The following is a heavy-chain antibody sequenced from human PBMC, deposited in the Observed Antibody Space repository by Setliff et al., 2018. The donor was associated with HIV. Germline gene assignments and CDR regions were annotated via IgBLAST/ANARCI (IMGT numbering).Heavy chain of an antibody. J-gene: IGHJ3*02. V-gene: IGHV3-30*02. Sequence: GGSLRLSCAASGFTFISYGMYWVRQAPGKGLEWVAFIRYDGSYRYYVDSVKGRFTISRDNSKNTMFLQTNSLRVEDTAIYYCAKMHTAMDPDTFDIWGQGTMVTVSS. CDR3: AKMHTAMDPDTFDI. CDR1: GFTFISYG. CDR2: IRYDGSYR. D-gene: IGHD5-18*01.